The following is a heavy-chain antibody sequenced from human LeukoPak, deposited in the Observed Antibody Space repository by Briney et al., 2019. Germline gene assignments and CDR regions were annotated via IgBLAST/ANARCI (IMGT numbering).Heavy chain of an antibody. CDR1: GFTFSTYW. J-gene: IGHJ4*02. CDR3: TRPHYYGSGSTPH. V-gene: IGHV3-74*01. Sequence: GGSLRLSCAVSGFTFSTYWMHWVRQAPGKGLVWVSLINSDGSNKIYADSVKGRFTISRDNAKNTLYLQMNSLRAEDTAVYYCTRPHYYGSGSTPHWGQGTLVTVSS. CDR2: INSDGSNK. D-gene: IGHD3-10*01.